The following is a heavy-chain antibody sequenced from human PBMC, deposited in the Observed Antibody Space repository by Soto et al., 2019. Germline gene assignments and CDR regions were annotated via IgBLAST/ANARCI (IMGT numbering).Heavy chain of an antibody. Sequence: HPGGSLRLSCAASGFTISSYWMSWVRQPPGKGLEWVANIKQDGSEKYYVDSVKGRFTISRDNAKNSLYLQMNSLRAEATAVYYCASWRGWFDPWGQGTLVTVSS. CDR3: ASWRGWFDP. D-gene: IGHD3-3*01. V-gene: IGHV3-7*01. J-gene: IGHJ5*02. CDR1: GFTISSYW. CDR2: IKQDGSEK.